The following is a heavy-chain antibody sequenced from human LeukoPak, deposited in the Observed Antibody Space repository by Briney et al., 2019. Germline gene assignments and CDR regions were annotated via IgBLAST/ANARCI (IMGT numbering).Heavy chain of an antibody. CDR3: ARLGLRFLEWLSRGVY. CDR2: IYYSGST. V-gene: IGHV4-39*01. D-gene: IGHD3-3*01. J-gene: IGHJ4*02. Sequence: SETLSLTRTLSGGSLSSSSYYWGWIRQPPGKGLEWIGSIYYSGSTYYHPSLKRRVTISVDTSKNQFALKLSSVTAADTAVYYCARLGLRFLEWLSRGVYWGQGTLVTVSS. CDR1: GGSLSSSSYY.